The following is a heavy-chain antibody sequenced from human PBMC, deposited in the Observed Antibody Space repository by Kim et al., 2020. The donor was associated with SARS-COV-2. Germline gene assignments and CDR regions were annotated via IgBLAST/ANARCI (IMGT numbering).Heavy chain of an antibody. CDR2: ISWNGRSI. V-gene: IGHV3-9*01. CDR3: AKATTAYIADRPSPYDH. Sequence: GGSLRLSCAASGLTFDDYAMHWVRQAPGKGLEWVSGISWNGRSIVYADSLKGRFTISRDNAKNSLYLQMNSLRAEDTALYYCAKATTAYIADRPSPYDHWGQGSLVTVSS. J-gene: IGHJ4*02. D-gene: IGHD6-6*01. CDR1: GLTFDDYA.